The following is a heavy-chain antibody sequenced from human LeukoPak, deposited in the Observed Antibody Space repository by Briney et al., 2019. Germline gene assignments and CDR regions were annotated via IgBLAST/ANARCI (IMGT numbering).Heavy chain of an antibody. CDR3: AGSLGYCTSNVCYLKY. J-gene: IGHJ4*02. Sequence: ASVKVSCKTSGYSENFYGITWVRQVAGQGLEWMGWISAQHGQTEYAPNSQDRVTMTTDTYTNTAYMELRSLRSDDTAVYYCAGSLGYCTSNVCYLKYWGQGTLVAVSS. CDR2: ISAQHGQT. V-gene: IGHV1-18*01. D-gene: IGHD2-8*01. CDR1: GYSENFYG.